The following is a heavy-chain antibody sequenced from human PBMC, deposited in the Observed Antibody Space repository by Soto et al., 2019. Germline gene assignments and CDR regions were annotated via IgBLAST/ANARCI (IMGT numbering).Heavy chain of an antibody. V-gene: IGHV3-23*01. J-gene: IGHJ6*02. Sequence: EVQLLESGGGVVQPGGSLRLSCAASGFTFSSYAMSWVRQAPGKGLEWVSAISGSGGSTYYADSVKGRFTISRDNSKNTLYLQMNSLRAEDMAVYYCAKNKAERSGRYPSYSDGMDVWGQGTTVTVSS. D-gene: IGHD3-10*01. CDR1: GFTFSSYA. CDR2: ISGSGGST. CDR3: AKNKAERSGRYPSYSDGMDV.